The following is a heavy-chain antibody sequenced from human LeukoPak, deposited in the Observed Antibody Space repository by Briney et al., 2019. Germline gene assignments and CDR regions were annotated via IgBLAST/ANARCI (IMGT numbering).Heavy chain of an antibody. D-gene: IGHD6-13*01. CDR1: GFTVSSNY. V-gene: IGHV3-53*01. CDR3: ARDKSSIAAAGKNPLDY. CDR2: IYSGGST. Sequence: GGSLRLSCAASGFTVSSNYMSWVRQAPGKGLEWVSVIYSGGSTYYADSVKGRFTIYRDNSKNTLYLQMNSLRAEDTAVYYCARDKSSIAAAGKNPLDYWGQGTLVTVSS. J-gene: IGHJ4*02.